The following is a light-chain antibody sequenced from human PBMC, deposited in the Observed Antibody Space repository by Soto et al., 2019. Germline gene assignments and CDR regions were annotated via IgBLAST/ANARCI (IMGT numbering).Light chain of an antibody. CDR1: QGISSA. Sequence: AIQLTQSPSSLSASVGDRVSITCRASQGISSALAWYQHKPGKAPKILIYDASSLQSGGPSRFSGSESGTECTLTISSLQPEDFATYYCQQLKTYPFTFGQGTRLEIK. J-gene: IGKJ5*01. V-gene: IGKV1-13*02. CDR3: QQLKTYPFT. CDR2: DAS.